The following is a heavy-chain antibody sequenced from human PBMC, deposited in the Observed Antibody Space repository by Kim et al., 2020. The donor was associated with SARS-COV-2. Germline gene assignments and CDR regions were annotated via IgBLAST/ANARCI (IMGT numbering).Heavy chain of an antibody. V-gene: IGHV3-43*02. D-gene: IGHD6-19*01. J-gene: IGHJ5*02. CDR3: VRASGWLPRS. CDR1: GFTFDHSA. CDR2: ISGNGETK. Sequence: GGSLRLSCAASGFTFDHSAMHWVRQAPGKGLEWVSLISGNGETKYYADSVEGRFTISIDNSTKALYLQMNSLRTEDTALYYCVRASGWLPRSWGQGTLVTVSS.